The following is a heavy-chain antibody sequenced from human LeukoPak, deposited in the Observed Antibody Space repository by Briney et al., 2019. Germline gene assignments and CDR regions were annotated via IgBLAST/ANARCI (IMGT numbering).Heavy chain of an antibody. D-gene: IGHD6-6*01. J-gene: IGHJ4*02. CDR3: ARSVEYSSPPFDY. V-gene: IGHV1-2*02. CDR2: INPNSGGT. CDR1: GYTFTGYY. Sequence: ASVKVSCKASGYTFTGYYMHWVRQAPGQGLEWMGWINPNSGGTNYAQKFQGRVTMTRDTSISTAYMELSGLRSDDTAVYYCARSVEYSSPPFDYWGQGTLVTVSS.